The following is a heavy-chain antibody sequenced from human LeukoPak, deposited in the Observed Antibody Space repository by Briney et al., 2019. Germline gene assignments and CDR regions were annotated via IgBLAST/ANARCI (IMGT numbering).Heavy chain of an antibody. J-gene: IGHJ4*02. Sequence: PSETLSLTCTVSGGSISSYYWSWIRQPPGKGLEWIGYIYSSGSTNFNPSLKSRVTISVDTSKNQFSLKLSSVTAADTAVYYCARRLYCSSTSCYGSFDYWGQGTLVTVSS. D-gene: IGHD2-2*01. CDR2: IYSSGST. CDR1: GGSISSYY. CDR3: ARRLYCSSTSCYGSFDY. V-gene: IGHV4-59*08.